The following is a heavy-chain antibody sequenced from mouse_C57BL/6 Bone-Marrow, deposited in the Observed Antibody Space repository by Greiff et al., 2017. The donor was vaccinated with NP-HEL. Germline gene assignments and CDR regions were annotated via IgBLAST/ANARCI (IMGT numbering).Heavy chain of an antibody. Sequence: VQLQQSGAELVRPGASVKLSCKASGYTFTDYYINWVKQRPGQGLEWIARIYPGSGTTYYNEKFKGKATLTAEKSSSTAYMQLSSLTSEDSAVYFCAREGTMVTTRKVWFAYWGQGTLVTVSA. J-gene: IGHJ3*01. V-gene: IGHV1-76*01. CDR1: GYTFTDYY. CDR2: IYPGSGTT. CDR3: AREGTMVTTRKVWFAY. D-gene: IGHD2-2*01.